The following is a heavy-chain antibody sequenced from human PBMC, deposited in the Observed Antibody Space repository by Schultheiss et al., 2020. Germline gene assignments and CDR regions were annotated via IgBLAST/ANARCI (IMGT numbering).Heavy chain of an antibody. CDR2: IYYSGST. Sequence: SETLSLTCAVYGGSFSGYYWSWIRQPPGKGLEWIGYIYYSGSTYYNPSLKSRVTISVDTSKNQFSLKLSSVTAADTAVYYCASLAAAGTSVEALKIDYWGQGTLVTVSS. D-gene: IGHD6-13*01. J-gene: IGHJ4*02. V-gene: IGHV4-59*04. CDR3: ASLAAAGTSVEALKIDY. CDR1: GGSFSGYY.